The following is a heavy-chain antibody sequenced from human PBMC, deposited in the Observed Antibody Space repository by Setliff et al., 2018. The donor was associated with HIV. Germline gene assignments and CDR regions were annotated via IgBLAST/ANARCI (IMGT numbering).Heavy chain of an antibody. J-gene: IGHJ4*02. CDR1: GYTFTDYY. V-gene: IGHV1-8*02. CDR2: MNPKSGNT. D-gene: IGHD3-3*01. Sequence: ASVKVSCKASGYTFTDYYVQWVRQAPGQGLEWMGWMNPKSGNTGYAQKFQGRVTMTRNTLITTAFMELRSLRAEDTAVYYCVRGTRYDFWSNYLTDYYFDDWGQGTLVTVSS. CDR3: VRGTRYDFWSNYLTDYYFDD.